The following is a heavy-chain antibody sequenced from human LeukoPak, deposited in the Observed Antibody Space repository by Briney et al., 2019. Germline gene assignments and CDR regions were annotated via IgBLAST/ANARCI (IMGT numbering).Heavy chain of an antibody. Sequence: GASVKVSCKASGGTFSSCAISWVRQAPGQGLEWMGGITPIFGTANYAQKFQGRVTITADESTSTAYMELSSLRSEDTAVYYCARVGGSGYYFDWFDPWGQGTLVTVSS. CDR1: GGTFSSCA. D-gene: IGHD3-3*01. J-gene: IGHJ5*02. CDR2: ITPIFGTA. CDR3: ARVGGSGYYFDWFDP. V-gene: IGHV1-69*13.